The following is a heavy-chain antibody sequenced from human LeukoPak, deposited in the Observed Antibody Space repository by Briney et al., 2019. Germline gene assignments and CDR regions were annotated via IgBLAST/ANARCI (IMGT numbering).Heavy chain of an antibody. CDR2: INHRGST. CDR1: GGSISGYY. CDR3: AMGQQLVSDAFDI. D-gene: IGHD6-13*01. J-gene: IGHJ3*02. V-gene: IGHV4-34*01. Sequence: KTSETLSLTCTVSGGSISGYYWSWIRQPPGKGLEWIGEINHRGSTNYNPSLKSRVTISVDTSKNQFSLKLSSVTAADTAVYYCAMGQQLVSDAFDIWGQGTMVTVSS.